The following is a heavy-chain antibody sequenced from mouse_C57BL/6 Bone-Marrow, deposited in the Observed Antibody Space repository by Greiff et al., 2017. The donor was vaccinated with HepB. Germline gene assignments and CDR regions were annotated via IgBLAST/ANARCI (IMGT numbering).Heavy chain of an antibody. CDR3: TRRDTTVVEYFDV. J-gene: IGHJ1*03. CDR1: GYTFTDYE. CDR2: IDPETGGT. Sequence: QVQLQQSGAELVRPGASVTLSCKASGYTFTDYEMHWVKQTPVHGLEWIGAIDPETGGTAYNQKFKGKAILTADKSSSTAYMELRSLTSEDSAVYYGTRRDTTVVEYFDVWGTGTTVTVSS. V-gene: IGHV1-15*01. D-gene: IGHD1-1*01.